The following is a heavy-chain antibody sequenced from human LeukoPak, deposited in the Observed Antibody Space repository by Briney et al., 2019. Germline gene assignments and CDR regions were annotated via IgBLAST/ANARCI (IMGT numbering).Heavy chain of an antibody. CDR1: GDTFSSFA. D-gene: IGHD3-9*01. CDR2: INPSGGST. V-gene: IGHV1-46*01. Sequence: PVASVKVSCKASGDTFSSFAVSWVRQAPGQGLEWMGIINPSGGSTSYAQKFQGRVTMTRDMSTSTVYMELSSLRSEDTAVYYCARDHVLRYFDWLSKYNWFDPWGQGTLVTVSS. CDR3: ARDHVLRYFDWLSKYNWFDP. J-gene: IGHJ5*02.